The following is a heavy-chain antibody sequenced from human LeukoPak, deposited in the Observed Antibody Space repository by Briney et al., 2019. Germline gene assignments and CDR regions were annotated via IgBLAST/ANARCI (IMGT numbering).Heavy chain of an antibody. Sequence: SETLSLTCAVYGGSFSGYYWSWIRQPPGKGLEWIGEINHSGSTNYNPSLKSRVTISVDTSKNQFSLKLSSVTAADTAVYYCARVHVLLWFGSPTPDYYYMEVWGKGTTVTVSS. D-gene: IGHD3-10*01. CDR3: ARVHVLLWFGSPTPDYYYMEV. CDR1: GGSFSGYY. CDR2: INHSGST. J-gene: IGHJ6*03. V-gene: IGHV4-34*01.